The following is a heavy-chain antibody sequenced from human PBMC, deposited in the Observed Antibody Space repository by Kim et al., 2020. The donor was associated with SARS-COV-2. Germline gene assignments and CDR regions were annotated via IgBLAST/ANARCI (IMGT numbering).Heavy chain of an antibody. J-gene: IGHJ4*02. V-gene: IGHV1-69*13. CDR2: IIPIFGTA. Sequence: SVKVSCKASGGTFSSYAISWVRQAPGQGLEWMGGIIPIFGTANYAQKFQGRVTITADESTSTAYMELSSLRSEDTAVYYCARGRYSGSFPTFRYWGQGTLVTVSS. D-gene: IGHD1-26*01. CDR1: GGTFSSYA. CDR3: ARGRYSGSFPTFRY.